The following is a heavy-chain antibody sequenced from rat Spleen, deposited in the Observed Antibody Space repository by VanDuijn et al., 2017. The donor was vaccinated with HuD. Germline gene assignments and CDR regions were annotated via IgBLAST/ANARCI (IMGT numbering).Heavy chain of an antibody. D-gene: IGHD1-11*01. CDR3: ASLTTEGNWFAY. CDR2: ITSGGSNT. Sequence: EVQLVESGGGLVQPGRSMKLSCAASGFTFSNYHMAWVRQAPKKGLERVATITSGGSNTYYPDSVKGRFTISRDNAKSTLYLQMDSLRSEDTATYYCASLTTEGNWFAYWGQGTLVTVSS. CDR1: GFTFSNYH. J-gene: IGHJ3*01. V-gene: IGHV5-25*01.